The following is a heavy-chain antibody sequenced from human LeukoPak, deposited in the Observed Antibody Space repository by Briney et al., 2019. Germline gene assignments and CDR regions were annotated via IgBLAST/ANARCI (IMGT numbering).Heavy chain of an antibody. CDR1: GGSFSGYY. V-gene: IGHV4-34*01. CDR2: INHSGST. Sequence: SETLSLTCAVYGGSFSGYYWSWIRQPPGKGLEWIGEINHSGSTNYNPSLKSRVTISVDTSKNQFSLKLSSVTAADTAVYYCATGGVYDILPGRHGDYWGQGTLVTVSS. D-gene: IGHD3-9*01. CDR3: ATGGVYDILPGRHGDY. J-gene: IGHJ4*02.